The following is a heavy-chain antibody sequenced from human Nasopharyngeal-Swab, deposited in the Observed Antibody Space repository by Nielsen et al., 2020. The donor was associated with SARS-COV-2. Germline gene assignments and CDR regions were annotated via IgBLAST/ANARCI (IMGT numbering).Heavy chain of an antibody. J-gene: IGHJ6*04. CDR3: AKDIQNIVVVPAAIAGTPDV. CDR1: GFTFDDYA. CDR2: ISGDGGST. V-gene: IGHV3-43*02. Sequence: GESLKISCAASGFTFDDYAMHWVRQASGKGLEWVSLISGDGGSTYYADSVKGRFTISRDNSKNSLYLQMNSLRTEDTALYYCAKDIQNIVVVPAAIAGTPDVWGKGTTVTVSS. D-gene: IGHD2-2*02.